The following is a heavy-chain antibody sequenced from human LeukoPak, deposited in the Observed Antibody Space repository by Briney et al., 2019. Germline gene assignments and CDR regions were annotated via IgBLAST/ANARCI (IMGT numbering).Heavy chain of an antibody. CDR2: ISAYNGNT. CDR1: GYTFTSYG. J-gene: IGHJ5*02. CDR3: ATSGDYGNWFDP. D-gene: IGHD2-21*02. Sequence: ASVKVSCKASGYTFTSYGISWVRQAPGQGLEWMGWISAYNGNTNYAQKLQGRVTMTTDTSTSTAYMELRSLRSEDTAVYYCATSGDYGNWFDPWGQGTLVTVSS. V-gene: IGHV1-18*01.